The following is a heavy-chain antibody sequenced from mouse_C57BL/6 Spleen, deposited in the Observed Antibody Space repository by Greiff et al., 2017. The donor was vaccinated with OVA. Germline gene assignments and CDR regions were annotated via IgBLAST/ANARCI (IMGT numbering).Heavy chain of an antibody. D-gene: IGHD2-4*01. CDR3: ARGGLYDYDYYAMDY. J-gene: IGHJ4*01. V-gene: IGHV3-1*01. CDR2: ISYSGST. Sequence: EVQLQESGPGMVKPSQSLSLTCTVTGYSITSGYDWHWIRHFPGNKLEWMGYISYSGSTNYNPSLKSRISITHDTSKNHFFLKLNSVTTEDTATYYCARGGLYDYDYYAMDYWGQGTSVTVSS. CDR1: GYSITSGYD.